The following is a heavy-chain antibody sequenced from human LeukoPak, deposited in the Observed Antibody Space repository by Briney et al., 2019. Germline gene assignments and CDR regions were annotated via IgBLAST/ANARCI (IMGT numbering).Heavy chain of an antibody. J-gene: IGHJ4*02. D-gene: IGHD1-1*01. CDR3: TRVGTGTPHFDY. V-gene: IGHV3-30*04. CDR2: ISNDGINK. CDR1: GLDFSGYA. Sequence: GGSLRLSCAASGLDFSGYALHWVRQAPGQGLEWVAVISNDGINKYYADSVKGRFTISRDNSKNTPYLQMNSLKLEDTAIYYCTRVGTGTPHFDYWGQGTLVTVSS.